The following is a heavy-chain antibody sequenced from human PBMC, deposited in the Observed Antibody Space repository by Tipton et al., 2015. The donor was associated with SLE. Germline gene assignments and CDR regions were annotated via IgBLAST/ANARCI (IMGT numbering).Heavy chain of an antibody. D-gene: IGHD3-16*01. V-gene: IGHV1-18*01. CDR1: GYTFTSYC. CDR2: ISGYNGNT. CDR3: ARLGDWDFYYYMDV. Sequence: QLVQSGAEVKKPGASVKVSCKASGYTFTSYCITWVRQAPGQGLERMGWISGYNGNTNYAQKLQGRVTMTTDTSTSTAYMELRSLRSDDTAVYYCARLGDWDFYYYMDVWGKGTTVTVSS. J-gene: IGHJ6*03.